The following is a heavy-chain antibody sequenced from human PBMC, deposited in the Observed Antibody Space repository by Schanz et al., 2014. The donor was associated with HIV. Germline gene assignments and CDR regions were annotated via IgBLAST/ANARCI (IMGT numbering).Heavy chain of an antibody. V-gene: IGHV1-2*02. CDR2: VNPNSGDT. Sequence: QEQLVQSGAEVKKPGASVKVSCKASGYTFTGYYMHWVRQAPGQGLEWMGWVNPNSGDTNYAQKFRDRVTLTRDTSISTLYMELTSLRSDDTAVYYCVRHVNFLKTDFWGQGTLVTVSS. CDR1: GYTFTGYY. J-gene: IGHJ4*02. D-gene: IGHD3-3*01. CDR3: VRHVNFLKTDF.